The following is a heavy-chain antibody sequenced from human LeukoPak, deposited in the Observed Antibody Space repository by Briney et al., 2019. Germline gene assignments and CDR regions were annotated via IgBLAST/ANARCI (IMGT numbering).Heavy chain of an antibody. D-gene: IGHD3-3*01. CDR2: ISSSSSYI. CDR1: GFTFSSHS. Sequence: GGSLRLSCAASGFTFSSHSMNWVRQAPGKGLEWVSSISSSSSYIYYADSVKGRFTISRDNAKNSLYLQMNSLRAEDTAVYYCARDSAKDDFWSGYDSSNWFDPWGQGTLVTVSS. V-gene: IGHV3-21*01. CDR3: ARDSAKDDFWSGYDSSNWFDP. J-gene: IGHJ5*02.